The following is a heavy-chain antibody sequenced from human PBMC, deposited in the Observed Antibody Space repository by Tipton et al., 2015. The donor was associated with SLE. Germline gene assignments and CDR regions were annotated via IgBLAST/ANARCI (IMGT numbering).Heavy chain of an antibody. V-gene: IGHV3-21*01. J-gene: IGHJ4*02. CDR2: ISSSSSYI. D-gene: IGHD6-13*01. CDR1: GGSFSGYY. Sequence: LSLTCAVYGGSFSGYYWNWVRQAPGKGLEWVSSISSSSSYIYYADSVKGRFTISRDNAKNSLYLQMNSLRAEDTAVYYCAGVQLSSWPMAYWGQGTLVTVSS. CDR3: AGVQLSSWPMAY.